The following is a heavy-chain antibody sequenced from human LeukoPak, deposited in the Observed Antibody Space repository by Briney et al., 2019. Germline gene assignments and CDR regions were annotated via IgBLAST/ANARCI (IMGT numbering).Heavy chain of an antibody. Sequence: ASVKVSCKASGYTFTSYYMHWVRQAPGQGLEWMGIINPSGGSTSYAQKFQGRVTMTRDTSTSTVYMELSSLRSEDTAVHYCARDRGVGATLGDFDYWGQGTLVTVSS. CDR3: ARDRGVGATLGDFDY. CDR2: INPSGGST. V-gene: IGHV1-46*01. CDR1: GYTFTSYY. J-gene: IGHJ4*02. D-gene: IGHD1-26*01.